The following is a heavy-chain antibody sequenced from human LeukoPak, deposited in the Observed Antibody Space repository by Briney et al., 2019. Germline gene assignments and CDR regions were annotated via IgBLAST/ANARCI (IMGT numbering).Heavy chain of an antibody. V-gene: IGHV4-39*01. CDR2: IYYSGST. J-gene: IGHJ3*02. Sequence: SETLSLTCTVSGGSISSSSYYWGWIRQPPGKGLEWIGSIYYSGSTYYNPSLKGRVTISVDTSKNQFSLKLSSVTAADTAVYYCARHRVATSPGSAFDIWGQGTMVTVSS. D-gene: IGHD5-12*01. CDR3: ARHRVATSPGSAFDI. CDR1: GGSISSSSYY.